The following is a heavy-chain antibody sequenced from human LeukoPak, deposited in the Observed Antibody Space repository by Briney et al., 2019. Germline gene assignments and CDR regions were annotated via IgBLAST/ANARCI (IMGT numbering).Heavy chain of an antibody. D-gene: IGHD3-16*01. CDR1: GFTFNSHG. J-gene: IGHJ4*02. Sequence: GGTLRLSCAASGFTFNSHGMSWVRQAPGKGLEWVSTISGSGGSTYYADSVKGRFTISRDNSKNTLYLQMNSLRAEDTAVYYCASVVITWGGPGYFDYWGQGTLVTVSS. V-gene: IGHV3-23*01. CDR2: ISGSGGST. CDR3: ASVVITWGGPGYFDY.